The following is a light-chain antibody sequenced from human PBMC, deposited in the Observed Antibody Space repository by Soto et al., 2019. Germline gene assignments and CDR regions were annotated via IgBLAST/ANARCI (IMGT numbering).Light chain of an antibody. CDR2: RAS. V-gene: IGKV1-5*03. J-gene: IGKJ2*01. Sequence: DIQMTQSPSTLSASVGDRVTITCRASQSISSWLAWYQQKPGKDPKLLIYRASRLGNGVPSRFSGSGSGTEFTLTIISLQPDDFATYYCQQYDSSVYTFGQGTKLEIK. CDR3: QQYDSSVYT. CDR1: QSISSW.